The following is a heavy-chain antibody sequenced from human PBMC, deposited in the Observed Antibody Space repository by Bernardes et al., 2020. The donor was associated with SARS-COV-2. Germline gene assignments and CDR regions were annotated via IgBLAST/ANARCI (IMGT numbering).Heavy chain of an antibody. CDR3: ARVAYISGWYDAN. CDR1: GGSISSSSYY. D-gene: IGHD6-19*01. CDR2: IYYSGST. V-gene: IGHV4-39*07. Sequence: SETLSLTCTVSGGSISSSSYYWGWIRQPPGKGLEWIGSIYYSGSTYYNPSLKSRVTISVDTSKNQFSLKLSPVTAADTAVYYCARVAYISGWYDANWGQRTLVTVSS. J-gene: IGHJ4*02.